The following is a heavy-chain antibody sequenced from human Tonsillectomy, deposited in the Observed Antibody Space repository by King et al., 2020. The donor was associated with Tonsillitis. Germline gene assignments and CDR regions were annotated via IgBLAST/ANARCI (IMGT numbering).Heavy chain of an antibody. D-gene: IGHD3-10*01. Sequence: DVQLVESGGDLVQPGGSLRLSCAASGFTFSTYWMHWVRQAPGKGLVWVSHITSDASRTTYADSVKGRFTISRDNAKNTLYLQMNSLRAEDTAVYYCVRDSVASGSFDSWGQGPLVTVSS. CDR2: ITSDASRT. V-gene: IGHV3-74*01. CDR3: VRDSVASGSFDS. J-gene: IGHJ4*02. CDR1: GFTFSTYW.